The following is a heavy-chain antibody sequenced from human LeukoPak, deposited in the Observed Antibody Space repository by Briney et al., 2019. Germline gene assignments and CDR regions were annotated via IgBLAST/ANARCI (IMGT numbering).Heavy chain of an antibody. V-gene: IGHV3-30*18. CDR2: VSYDGSNK. Sequence: GGSLRLSCAASGXTFSSNGMHWVRQAPGKGLEWVAVVSYDGSNKYYADSVKGRFTVSRDNSKNTLYLQMNSLSAEDTAVYYCAKGHYYGDYGYWGQGTLVTVSS. CDR1: GXTFSSNG. D-gene: IGHD4-17*01. J-gene: IGHJ4*02. CDR3: AKGHYYGDYGY.